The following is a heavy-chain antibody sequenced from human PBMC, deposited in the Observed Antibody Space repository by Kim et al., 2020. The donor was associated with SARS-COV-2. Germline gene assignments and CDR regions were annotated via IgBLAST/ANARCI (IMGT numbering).Heavy chain of an antibody. CDR3: ARGGVGAAAADTYYYYYGMDV. Sequence: GGSLRLSCAASGFTFSDYYMSWIRQAPGKGLEWVSYISSSGSTIYYADSGKGRFTISRDNAKNSLYLQMNSLRAEDTAVYYCARGGVGAAAADTYYYYYGMDVWGQGTTVTVSS. CDR1: GFTFSDYY. J-gene: IGHJ6*02. V-gene: IGHV3-11*04. D-gene: IGHD6-13*01. CDR2: ISSSGSTI.